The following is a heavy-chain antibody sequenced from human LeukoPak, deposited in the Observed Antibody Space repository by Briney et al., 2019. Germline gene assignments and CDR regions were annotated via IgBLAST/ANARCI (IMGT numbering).Heavy chain of an antibody. CDR1: GGSFSGYY. Sequence: SETLSLTCAVYGGSFSGYYWSRIRQPLGKGLEWIGEINHSGSTNYNPSLKSRVTISVDTSKNQFSLKLSSVTAADTAVYYCAGGHPGRDYYYGMDVWGQGTTVTVSS. CDR3: AGGHPGRDYYYGMDV. D-gene: IGHD2-15*01. V-gene: IGHV4-34*01. J-gene: IGHJ6*02. CDR2: INHSGST.